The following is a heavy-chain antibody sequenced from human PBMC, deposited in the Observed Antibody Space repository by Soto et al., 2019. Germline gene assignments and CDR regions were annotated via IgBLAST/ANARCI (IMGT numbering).Heavy chain of an antibody. Sequence: KGLEWVAVIWYDGSNKYYADSVKGRFTISRDNAKKSLYLQMNSLRADDTAVYYCARSFFFQAEDGIRYLCTVSAFLLNRSSDL. CDR2: IWYDGSNK. D-gene: IGHD3-9*01. CDR3: ARSFFFQAEDGIRYLCTVSAFLLNRSSDL. V-gene: IGHV3-33*01. J-gene: IGHJ2*01.